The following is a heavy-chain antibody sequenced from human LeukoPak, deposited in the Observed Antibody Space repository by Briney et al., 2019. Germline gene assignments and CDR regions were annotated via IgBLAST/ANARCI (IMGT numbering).Heavy chain of an antibody. CDR1: RFTVSSIY. J-gene: IGHJ6*02. CDR2: ISSSGSYI. Sequence: AGSLRLSCAASRFTVSSIYMRWVRQAQGKGLEWVSSISSSGSYIYYADSVKGQFTISRDNAKNSLYLQMNSLSAEDTAVYYCARDQTAGVPAAMIYYYGMDVWGQGTTVTVSS. V-gene: IGHV3-21*01. D-gene: IGHD2-2*01. CDR3: ARDQTAGVPAAMIYYYGMDV.